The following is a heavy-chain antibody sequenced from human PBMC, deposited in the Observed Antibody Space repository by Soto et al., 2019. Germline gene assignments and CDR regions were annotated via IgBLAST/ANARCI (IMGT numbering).Heavy chain of an antibody. V-gene: IGHV3-15*01. J-gene: IGHJ6*02. Sequence: GGSLRLSCAASGFTFSNAWMSWVRQAPGKGLEWVGRIKSKTDGGTTDYAAPVKGGFTISRDDSKNTLYLQVNSLKTEDTAVYYCTTDRIFGDYYYGMDVWGQGTTVTVSS. CDR1: GFTFSNAW. CDR2: IKSKTDGGTT. CDR3: TTDRIFGDYYYGMDV. D-gene: IGHD3-10*01.